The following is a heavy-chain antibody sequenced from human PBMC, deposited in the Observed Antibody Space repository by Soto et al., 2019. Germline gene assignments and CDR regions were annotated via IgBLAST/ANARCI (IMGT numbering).Heavy chain of an antibody. D-gene: IGHD6-13*01. CDR2: INHSGST. V-gene: IGHV4-34*01. CDR3: ARGSRETSWYLDY. CDR1: GGSFSGYY. J-gene: IGHJ4*02. Sequence: QVQLQQWGAGLLKPSETLSLTCAVYGGSFSGYYWSWIRQPPGKGLEWIGEINHSGSTNYNPSLKSRVTISVDTSKNQFSLKLSSVTAADTAVYYCARGSRETSWYLDYWGQGTLVTVSS.